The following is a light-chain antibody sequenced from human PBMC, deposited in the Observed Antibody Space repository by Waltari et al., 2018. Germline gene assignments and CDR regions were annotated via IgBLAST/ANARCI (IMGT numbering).Light chain of an antibody. CDR2: WAS. Sequence: DIVLTQSPDSLAVSLVERSTTNCKSSQCVLYSSNNKNYLAWYQQKPGQPPKLLIYWASTRESGVPDRFSGSGSGTDFTLTISSLQAEDVAVYYCQQYYSTLPYTFGQGTKLEIK. CDR3: QQYYSTLPYT. V-gene: IGKV4-1*01. J-gene: IGKJ2*01. CDR1: QCVLYSSNNKNY.